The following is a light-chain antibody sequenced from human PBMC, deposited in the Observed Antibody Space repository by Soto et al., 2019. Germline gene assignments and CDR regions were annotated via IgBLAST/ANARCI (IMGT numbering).Light chain of an antibody. CDR2: AAS. Sequence: DIQMTQSPSSLSASVGDRVTITCRASQSISDYLIWYQQKPGRAPKLLIYAASSLQGGVPSRFSGSGSGTDFTLTISSLQPEDVATYYCQQSYSSPRTFGQGTKVEIK. CDR1: QSISDY. V-gene: IGKV1-39*01. J-gene: IGKJ1*01. CDR3: QQSYSSPRT.